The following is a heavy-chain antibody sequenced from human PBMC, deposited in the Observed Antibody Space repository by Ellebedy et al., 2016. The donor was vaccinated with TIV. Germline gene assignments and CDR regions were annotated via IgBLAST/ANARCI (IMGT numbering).Heavy chain of an antibody. D-gene: IGHD4/OR15-4a*01. CDR1: GGSISSYY. CDR2: IFYSGST. J-gene: IGHJ1*01. Sequence: MPSETLSLTCTVSGGSISSYYWSWIRQPPGKGLQWIGFIFYSGSTNYNPSLKSRVTLSVDTSKNQFSLKLRSVTAADTAVYYYAREGAHGYFQHWGQGTLVTVSA. V-gene: IGHV4-59*01. CDR3: AREGAHGYFQH.